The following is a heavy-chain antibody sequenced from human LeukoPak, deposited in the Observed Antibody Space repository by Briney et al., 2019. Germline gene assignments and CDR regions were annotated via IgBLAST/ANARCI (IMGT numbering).Heavy chain of an antibody. J-gene: IGHJ4*02. D-gene: IGHD1-14*01. CDR3: AREGAVTTSLDY. CDR1: GFTFSSYA. CDR2: ISYDGSNK. Sequence: PGGSLRLSCAASGFTFSSYAMHWVRQAPGKGLEWVAVISYDGSNKYYADSVKGRFTISGDNSKNTLYLQMNSLRAEDTAVYYCAREGAVTTSLDYWGQGTLVTVSS. V-gene: IGHV3-30*04.